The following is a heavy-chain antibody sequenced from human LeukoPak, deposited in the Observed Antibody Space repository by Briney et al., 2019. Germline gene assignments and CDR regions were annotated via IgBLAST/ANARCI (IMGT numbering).Heavy chain of an antibody. Sequence: PGGSLRLSCAASGFPFSSYWMTWVRQTPGKGLEWVANIKHDGSDAYYADSVSGRLTVSRDNAKNSLYLQMNSLRAEDTAVYYCVKGGWVHIHDHWGQGALVTVSP. D-gene: IGHD2-21*01. CDR2: IKHDGSDA. CDR3: VKGGWVHIHDH. CDR1: GFPFSSYW. J-gene: IGHJ4*02. V-gene: IGHV3-7*01.